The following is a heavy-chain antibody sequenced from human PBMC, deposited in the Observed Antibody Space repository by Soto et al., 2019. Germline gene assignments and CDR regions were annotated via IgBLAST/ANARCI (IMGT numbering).Heavy chain of an antibody. D-gene: IGHD3-10*01. J-gene: IGHJ6*02. V-gene: IGHV3-7*01. Sequence: PVGSLILSFGASGFTFSTYWMTWVRQAPGKGLEWVANIKQDGSEKYYVESVKGRFTISRDNARNSLYLQMNSLRAEDTAVYYCARDDTQIRDPYGIQYYGMDVWGQGTTVTVSS. CDR2: IKQDGSEK. CDR3: ARDDTQIRDPYGIQYYGMDV. CDR1: GFTFSTYW.